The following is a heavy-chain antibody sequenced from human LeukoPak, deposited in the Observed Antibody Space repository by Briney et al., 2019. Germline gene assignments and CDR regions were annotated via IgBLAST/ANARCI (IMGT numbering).Heavy chain of an antibody. Sequence: SETLSLTCTVSGGSIRSSSYYWGWIRQPPGKGLEWIGCIYYTGSTYYNPSLKSRVTISVDTSKNQFSLKLSSVTAADTAVYYCARAYYDSSGYYGGWFDPWGQGTLVTVSS. J-gene: IGHJ5*02. CDR2: IYYTGST. V-gene: IGHV4-39*01. CDR1: GGSIRSSSYY. D-gene: IGHD3-22*01. CDR3: ARAYYDSSGYYGGWFDP.